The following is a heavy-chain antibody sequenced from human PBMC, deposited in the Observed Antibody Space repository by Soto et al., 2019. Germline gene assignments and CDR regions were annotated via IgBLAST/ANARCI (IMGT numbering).Heavy chain of an antibody. D-gene: IGHD3-10*01. CDR2: TYYRSRWYT. V-gene: IGHV6-1*01. Sequence: SQTLSLTCAISGDSVSSNSAAWNWIRQSPSRGLEWLGRTYYRSRWYTDYAVSVKSRITIHPDTSKNQFSLQLNSVTPEATAAYYCVAEARVSETSYHAPRDHTYSPMDVWGQGTTVHVSS. CDR1: GDSVSSNSAA. J-gene: IGHJ6*02. CDR3: VAEARVSETSYHAPRDHTYSPMDV.